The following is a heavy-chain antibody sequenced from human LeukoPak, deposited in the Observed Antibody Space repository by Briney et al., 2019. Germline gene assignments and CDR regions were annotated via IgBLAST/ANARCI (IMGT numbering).Heavy chain of an antibody. CDR3: ARGGGYVGAFDI. CDR2: ISSSSSYI. CDR1: GFTFSSYS. V-gene: IGHV3-21*01. J-gene: IGHJ3*02. Sequence: PGGSLRLSCAASGFTFSSYSMNWVRQAPGKGLEWVSSISSSSSYIYYADSVKGRFTISRDNAKNSLYLQMNSLRAEDTAVYYCARGGGYVGAFDIWGQGTIVTVSS. D-gene: IGHD5-12*01.